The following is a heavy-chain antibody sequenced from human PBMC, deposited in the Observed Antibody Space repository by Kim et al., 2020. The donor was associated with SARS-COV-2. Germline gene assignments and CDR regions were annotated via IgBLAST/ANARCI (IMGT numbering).Heavy chain of an antibody. CDR2: IYTSGST. Sequence: SETLSLTCTVSGGSISSYYWSWIQQPAGKGLEWIGRIYTSGSTNYNPSLKSRVTMSVDTSKNQFSLKLSSVTAADTAVYYCAREDSSGYYLYYFDYWGQGTLVTVSS. CDR3: AREDSSGYYLYYFDY. J-gene: IGHJ4*02. CDR1: GGSISSYY. V-gene: IGHV4-4*07. D-gene: IGHD3-22*01.